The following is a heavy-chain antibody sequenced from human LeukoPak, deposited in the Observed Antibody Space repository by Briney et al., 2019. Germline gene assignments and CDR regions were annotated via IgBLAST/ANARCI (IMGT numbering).Heavy chain of an antibody. Sequence: PSEALSLTCAVYGGSFSGYCWSWIRQPPGKGLEWIGEINHSGSTNYNPSLKSRVTISVDTSKNQFSLKLSSVTAADTAVYYCARYGSSGLGQDYFDYWGQGTLVTVSS. D-gene: IGHD1-26*01. CDR2: INHSGST. J-gene: IGHJ4*02. CDR1: GGSFSGYC. CDR3: ARYGSSGLGQDYFDY. V-gene: IGHV4-34*01.